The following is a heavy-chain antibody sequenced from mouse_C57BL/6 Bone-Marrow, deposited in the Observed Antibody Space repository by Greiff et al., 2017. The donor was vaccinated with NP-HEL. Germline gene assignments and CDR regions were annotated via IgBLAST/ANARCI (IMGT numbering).Heavy chain of an antibody. Sequence: QVQLQQSGPELVKPGASVKISCKASGYAFSSSWMNWVKKRPGKGLEWIGRIYPGDGDTNYNGKFKGKATLTADKSSSTAYMQLSSLTSEDSAVYFCARRSYYGGFAYWGQGTLVTVSA. CDR2: IYPGDGDT. CDR3: ARRSYYGGFAY. D-gene: IGHD1-1*01. J-gene: IGHJ3*01. CDR1: GYAFSSSW. V-gene: IGHV1-82*01.